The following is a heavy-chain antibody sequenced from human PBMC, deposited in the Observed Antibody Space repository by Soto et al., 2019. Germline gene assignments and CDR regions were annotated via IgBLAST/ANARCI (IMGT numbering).Heavy chain of an antibody. V-gene: IGHV1-69*01. J-gene: IGHJ4*02. D-gene: IGHD3-3*01. CDR1: GGTFSRHA. CDR2: VIPIIGIP. CDR3: ASDLEYNDGNVSHQDS. Sequence: QVQLVQSGAEVKKPGSSVKVSCKASGGTFSRHAFNWVRQAPGQGLEWMGGVIPIIGIPNYAQKCKGSVTITANESTSTAYMELSSLRSEDMAGHYFASDLEYNDGNVSHQDSWGQGTLVAVAS.